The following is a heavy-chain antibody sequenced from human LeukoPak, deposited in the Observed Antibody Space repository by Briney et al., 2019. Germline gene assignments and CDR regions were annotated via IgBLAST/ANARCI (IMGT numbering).Heavy chain of an antibody. CDR2: ISAYNGNT. CDR3: ARTVPAAPRGYYYYYYYMDV. CDR1: GYTFTSYG. Sequence: GASVKVSCKASGYTFTSYGISWVRQAPGQGLEWMGWISAYNGNTNYAQKLQGRVTMTTDTSTSAAYMELRSLRSDDTAVYYCARTVPAAPRGYYYYYYYMDVWGKGTTVTVSS. V-gene: IGHV1-18*01. J-gene: IGHJ6*03. D-gene: IGHD2-2*01.